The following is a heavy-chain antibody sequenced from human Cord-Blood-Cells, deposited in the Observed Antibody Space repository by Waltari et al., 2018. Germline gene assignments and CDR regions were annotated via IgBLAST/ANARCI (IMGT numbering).Heavy chain of an antibody. Sequence: EVQLVESGGGLVQPGGSLRLSCAASGFTFSSHEMNWARQAPGKGLEWVSYISSSGSTIYYADSVKGRFTISRDNAKNSLYLQMNSLRAEDTAVYYCARDWRVTLGRSFDYWGQGTLVTVSS. CDR3: ARDWRVTLGRSFDY. CDR1: GFTFSSHE. V-gene: IGHV3-48*03. J-gene: IGHJ4*02. D-gene: IGHD3-3*01. CDR2: ISSSGSTI.